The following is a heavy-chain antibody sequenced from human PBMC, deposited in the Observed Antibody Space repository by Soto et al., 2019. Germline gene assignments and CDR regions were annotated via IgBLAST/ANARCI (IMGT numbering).Heavy chain of an antibody. J-gene: IGHJ6*02. CDR3: TKDGRFDSDGSLYYYYYGMDV. V-gene: IGHV3-30*18. D-gene: IGHD2-15*01. CDR2: KSNAGSNK. Sequence: PGGSRRLSCAACGFTYNNYGMNWVRQDPGQGLQWVAIKSNAGSNKYYLESVRGRFTISRDNSKNMLFLQMNSLRVEDTAVYFCTKDGRFDSDGSLYYYYYGMDVWGQGTTVTVSS. CDR1: GFTYNNYG.